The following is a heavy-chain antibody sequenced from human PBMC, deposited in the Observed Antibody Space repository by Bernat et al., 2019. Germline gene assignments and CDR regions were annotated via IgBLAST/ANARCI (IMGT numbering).Heavy chain of an antibody. CDR3: ARDLNGAYGMDV. V-gene: IGHV3-48*01. J-gene: IGHJ6*02. Sequence: VQLVESGGGLVKPGESLRLSCAASGFTLSTYRMNWVRQAPGKGREWDSYISSSSSTIYYADSVKGRFTITRDNAKNSLHLQMNSLRAEDTSVYYCARDLNGAYGMDVWGQGTTVTVS. CDR1: GFTLSTYR. CDR2: ISSSSSTI. D-gene: IGHD2-8*01.